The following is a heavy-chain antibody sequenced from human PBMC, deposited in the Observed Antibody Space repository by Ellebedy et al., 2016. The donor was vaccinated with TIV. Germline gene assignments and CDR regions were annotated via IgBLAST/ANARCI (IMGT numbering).Heavy chain of an antibody. Sequence: GGSMRLSXAASGFTFSNYAMNWVRQAPGKGLEWVSVINNRDGGTYYADSVKGRFAISRDNSKNTLYLQMNSLRAEDTAVYYCAKGFFDWLSDFDYWGQGTLVTVSS. CDR1: GFTFSNYA. J-gene: IGHJ4*02. D-gene: IGHD3-9*01. CDR2: INNRDGGT. V-gene: IGHV3-23*01. CDR3: AKGFFDWLSDFDY.